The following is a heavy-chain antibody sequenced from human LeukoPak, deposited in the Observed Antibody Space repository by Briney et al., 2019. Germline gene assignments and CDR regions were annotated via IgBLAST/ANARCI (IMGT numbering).Heavy chain of an antibody. CDR3: ARGTLYRGWSYYLDF. CDR1: GGSISSYY. D-gene: IGHD6-19*01. CDR2: VYYSGTT. V-gene: IGHV4-59*12. Sequence: PSETLSITCTVSGGSISSYYWSWIRQPPGKALEWIGSVYYSGTTSYNPSLKSRVTISVDMSKNHFSLRLRSVTAADTAMYYCARGTLYRGWSYYLDFWGQGSQVTVSS. J-gene: IGHJ4*02.